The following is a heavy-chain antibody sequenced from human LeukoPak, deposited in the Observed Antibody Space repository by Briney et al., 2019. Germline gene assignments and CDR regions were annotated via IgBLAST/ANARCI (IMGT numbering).Heavy chain of an antibody. CDR1: GESFSGDY. Sequence: SETLSLACSVYGESFSGDYWSWIRQPPGKGLEWLGEINESGSTNYNPSLKSRVSLSVDTSKKQFSLKLSSVTAADTAVYYCASPFSSSWRYFQYWGQGTLITVSS. D-gene: IGHD6-13*01. CDR2: INESGST. V-gene: IGHV4-34*01. J-gene: IGHJ1*01. CDR3: ASPFSSSWRYFQY.